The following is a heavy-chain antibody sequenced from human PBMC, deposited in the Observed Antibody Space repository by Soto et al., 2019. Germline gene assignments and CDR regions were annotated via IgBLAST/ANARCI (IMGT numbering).Heavy chain of an antibody. Sequence: HSYSISLPCTVSGGSISSYYWSWIRQPPGKGLEWIGYIYYSGSTNYNPSLKSRVTISVDTSKNQFSLKLSSVTAADTAVYYCARDIAAAGTVGWFDPWGQGTLVTVSS. CDR1: GGSISSYY. CDR2: IYYSGST. D-gene: IGHD6-13*01. V-gene: IGHV4-59*01. J-gene: IGHJ5*02. CDR3: ARDIAAAGTVGWFDP.